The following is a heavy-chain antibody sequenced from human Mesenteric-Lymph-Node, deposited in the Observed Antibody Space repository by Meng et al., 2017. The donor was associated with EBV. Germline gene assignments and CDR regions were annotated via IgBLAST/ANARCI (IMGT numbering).Heavy chain of an antibody. CDR2: ISLSGSTI. V-gene: IGHV3-11*01. J-gene: IGHJ4*02. CDR1: GFTFSDYY. D-gene: IGHD6-13*01. CDR3: ARAESSSSFDY. Sequence: QGQLVESGGGLVKPGGSLRLSCAAFGFTFSDYYMNWIRQAPGKGLEWVSYISLSGSTISYADSVKGRFTLSRDNAKNSLYLQMNSLRAEDTAVYYCARAESSSSFDYWGQGILVTVSS.